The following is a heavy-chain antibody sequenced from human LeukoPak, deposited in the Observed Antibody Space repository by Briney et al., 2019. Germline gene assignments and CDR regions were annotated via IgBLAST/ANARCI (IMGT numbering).Heavy chain of an antibody. CDR3: ARRYSSSSPLDY. J-gene: IGHJ4*02. V-gene: IGHV4-39*01. CDR1: GGSISSSSYY. D-gene: IGHD6-6*01. Sequence: SETLSLTCTVSGGSISSSSYYWGWIRQPPGKGLEWIGSIYYSGSTYYNPSLKSRVTISVDTSKNQFSLKLSSATAADTAVYYCARRYSSSSPLDYWGQGTLVTVSS. CDR2: IYYSGST.